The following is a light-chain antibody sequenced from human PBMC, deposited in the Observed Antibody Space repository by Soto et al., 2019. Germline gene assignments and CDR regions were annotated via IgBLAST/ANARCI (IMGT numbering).Light chain of an antibody. J-gene: IGKJ1*01. CDR3: QQTYSTPRGA. CDR2: AAS. V-gene: IGKV1-39*01. Sequence: DIQMTQSPSSLSASVGDRVTITCRASESISNNLNWYQQKPGKAPKLLIYAASTLQSGVPSRFSGGGSGTDFTLTIGSRQSEDFTTYYCQQTYSTPRGAFGQGKKVEIK. CDR1: ESISNN.